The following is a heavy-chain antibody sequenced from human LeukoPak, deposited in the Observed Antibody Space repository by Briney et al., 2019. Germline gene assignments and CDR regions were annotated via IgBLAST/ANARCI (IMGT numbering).Heavy chain of an antibody. CDR1: GFTSSSYS. V-gene: IGHV3-21*01. Sequence: KTGGSLRLSCAASGFTSSSYSMNWVRQAPGKGLEWVSSISSSSSYIYYADSVKGRFTISRDNAKNSLYLQMNSLRAEDTAVYYCARMEESYCSYWGQGTLVTVSS. J-gene: IGHJ4*02. CDR3: ARMEESYCSY. D-gene: IGHD5-18*01. CDR2: ISSSSSYI.